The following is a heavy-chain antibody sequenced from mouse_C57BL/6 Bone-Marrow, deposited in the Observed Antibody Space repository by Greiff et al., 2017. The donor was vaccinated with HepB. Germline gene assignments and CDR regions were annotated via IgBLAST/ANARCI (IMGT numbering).Heavy chain of an antibody. Sequence: QVQLQQPGAELVRPGTSVKLSCKASGYTFTSYWMHWVKQRPGQGLEWIGVIDPSDSYTNYNQKFKGKATLTVDTSSSTAYMQLSSLTSEDSAVYDCARCYYDYDRGFAYWGQGTLVTVSA. V-gene: IGHV1-59*01. CDR2: IDPSDSYT. J-gene: IGHJ3*01. CDR3: ARCYYDYDRGFAY. CDR1: GYTFTSYW. D-gene: IGHD2-4*01.